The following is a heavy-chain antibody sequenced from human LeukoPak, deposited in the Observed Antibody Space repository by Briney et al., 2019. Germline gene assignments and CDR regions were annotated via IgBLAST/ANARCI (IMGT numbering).Heavy chain of an antibody. CDR1: GGSISSGGYY. D-gene: IGHD3-22*01. Sequence: SETLSLTCTVSGGSISSGGYYWSWIRQHPGKGLEWIGYIYYSGSTYYNPSLKSRVPISVDTSKNQFSLKLSSVTAADTAVYYCARESMDYYDSSGYPIYWGQGTLVTVSS. CDR2: IYYSGST. J-gene: IGHJ4*02. CDR3: ARESMDYYDSSGYPIY. V-gene: IGHV4-31*03.